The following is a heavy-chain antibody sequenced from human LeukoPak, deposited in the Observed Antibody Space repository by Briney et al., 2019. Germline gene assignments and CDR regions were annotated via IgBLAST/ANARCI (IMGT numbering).Heavy chain of an antibody. V-gene: IGHV3-7*01. J-gene: IGHJ5*02. CDR1: GFTFSSYW. D-gene: IGHD3-3*01. Sequence: GGSLRLSCAASGFTFSSYWMSWVRQAPGKGLEWVANIKQDGSEKYYVDSVKGRFTISRVNAKNSLYLQMNSLRAEDTAVYYCARSPYQYYDFWSGYSNWFDPWGQGTLVTVSS. CDR2: IKQDGSEK. CDR3: ARSPYQYYDFWSGYSNWFDP.